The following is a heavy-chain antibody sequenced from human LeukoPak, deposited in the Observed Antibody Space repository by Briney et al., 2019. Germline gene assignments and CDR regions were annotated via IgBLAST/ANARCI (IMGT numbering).Heavy chain of an antibody. V-gene: IGHV4-34*01. CDR1: GGSFSGYY. J-gene: IGHJ4*02. Sequence: SETLSLTCAVYGGSFSGYYWSWIRQPPGKGLEWIGEINHSGSTNYNPSLKSRVTISVDTSKNQFSLKLSSVTAADTAVYYCARLGRYFDWLNYWGQGTLVTVSS. CDR2: INHSGST. CDR3: ARLGRYFDWLNY. D-gene: IGHD3-9*01.